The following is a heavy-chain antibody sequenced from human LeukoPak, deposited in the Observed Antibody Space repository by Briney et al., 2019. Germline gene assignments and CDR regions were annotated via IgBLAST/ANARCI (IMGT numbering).Heavy chain of an antibody. CDR3: VRGFCRGDSCYSAEYFQH. CDR2: IIHNGSR. V-gene: IGHV4-34*01. Sequence: SETLSLTCDVYGDSFSGYYCTWIRQTPEKGLEWIGEIIHNGSRSVNPSLESRVTISVDTSKNQFSLKLTSVTAADTSVYYCVRGFCRGDSCYSAEYFQHWGQGTLVTVSS. J-gene: IGHJ1*01. CDR1: GDSFSGYY. D-gene: IGHD2-15*01.